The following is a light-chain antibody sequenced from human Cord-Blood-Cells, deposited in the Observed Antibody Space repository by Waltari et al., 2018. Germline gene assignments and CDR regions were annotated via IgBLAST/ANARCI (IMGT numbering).Light chain of an antibody. Sequence: SYELTQPPSVSVSPGQTASIPCSGDKLGDKYACWYQQKPGQSPVLVIYQDSKRPSGIPERFSGSNSGNPATLTISGTPAMDEADYYCQAWDSSTVVFGGGTKLTVL. CDR1: KLGDKY. V-gene: IGLV3-1*01. J-gene: IGLJ2*01. CDR2: QDS. CDR3: QAWDSSTVV.